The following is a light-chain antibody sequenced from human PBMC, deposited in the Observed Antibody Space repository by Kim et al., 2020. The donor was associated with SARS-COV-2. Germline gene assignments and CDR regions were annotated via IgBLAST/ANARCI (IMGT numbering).Light chain of an antibody. CDR3: QQTDTSWT. CDR2: CAS. J-gene: IGKJ1*01. CDR1: QRISSY. V-gene: IGKV1-39*01. Sequence: SSSVDDRVTSTCRASQRISSYSHGYQQKPGKAPNILIDCASILQSGVPSRFSGSGSGTDFTLTISSLHPVDFATYYCQQTDTSWTFGPGTKVDIK.